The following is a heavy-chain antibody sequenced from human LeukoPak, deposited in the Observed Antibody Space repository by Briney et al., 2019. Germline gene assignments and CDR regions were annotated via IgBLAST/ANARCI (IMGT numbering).Heavy chain of an antibody. J-gene: IGHJ5*02. CDR2: ISAYNGNT. CDR1: GYTFTSYG. CDR3: ARRKPTSGAQYWFDP. D-gene: IGHD3-10*01. Sequence: ASVKVSCKASGYTFTSYGISWVRQAPGQGLEWMGWISAYNGNTNYAQKLQGRVTMTTDTSTSTAYMELSSLTSEDTAVYYCARRKPTSGAQYWFDPWGQGTLVTVSS. V-gene: IGHV1-18*01.